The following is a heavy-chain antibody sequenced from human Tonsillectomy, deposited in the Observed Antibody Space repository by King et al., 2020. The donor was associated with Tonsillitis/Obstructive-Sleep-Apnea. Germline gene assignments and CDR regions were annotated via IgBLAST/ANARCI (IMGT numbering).Heavy chain of an antibody. D-gene: IGHD3-3*01. Sequence: VQLVESGGGLVQPGGSLRLSCAASGFTFSSYEMNWVRQAPGKGLEWVSYISSSGSTIYYADSVKGRFTISRDNAKNSLYLQMNSLRAEDTAVYYCARDNYDSWSAKYTSDAFDIWGQGTMVTVSS. V-gene: IGHV3-48*03. CDR1: GFTFSSYE. CDR3: ARDNYDSWSAKYTSDAFDI. J-gene: IGHJ3*02. CDR2: ISSSGSTI.